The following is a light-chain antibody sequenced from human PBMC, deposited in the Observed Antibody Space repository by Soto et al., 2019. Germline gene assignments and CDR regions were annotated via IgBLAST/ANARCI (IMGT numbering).Light chain of an antibody. CDR1: QSLSSW. J-gene: IGKJ2*01. CDR2: DAY. CDR3: QQYKSYKYK. Sequence: DIQMTQSPSTLSASVGDRVTITCRASQSLSSWLAWYQQKPGKAPKLLIYDAYSLESGVPSRFIGSGSGTEFTLTISSLQPGDLASDYCQQYKSYKYKFGQGPKVEIK. V-gene: IGKV1-5*01.